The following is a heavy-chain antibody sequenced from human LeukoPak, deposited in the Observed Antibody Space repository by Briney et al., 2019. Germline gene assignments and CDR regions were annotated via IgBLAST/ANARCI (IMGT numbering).Heavy chain of an antibody. CDR2: IFYRGST. V-gene: IGHV4-39*06. Sequence: SETLSLTCIVSGGSISRSSSYWGWIRQPPGKGLEWIGNIFYRGSTNHNPSLKSRVTISVDTSKNRFTLRLRSVTAADTAVYYCARDGDCSGGSCYRGFDYWGQGTLVTVSS. CDR3: ARDGDCSGGSCYRGFDY. CDR1: GGSISRSSSY. J-gene: IGHJ4*02. D-gene: IGHD2-15*01.